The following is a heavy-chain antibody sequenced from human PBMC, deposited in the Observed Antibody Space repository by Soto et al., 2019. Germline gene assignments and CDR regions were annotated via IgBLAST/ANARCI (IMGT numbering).Heavy chain of an antibody. J-gene: IGHJ6*02. CDR1: GFTFSSYA. CDR2: ISYDGSNK. CDR3: ARWDSSIAALRAPGYYYYGMDV. D-gene: IGHD6-6*01. Sequence: GGSLRLSCAASGFTFSSYAMHWVRQAPGKGLEWVAVISYDGSNKYYADSVKGRFTISRDNSKNTLYLQMNSLRAEDTAVYYCARWDSSIAALRAPGYYYYGMDVWGQGTLVTVSS. V-gene: IGHV3-30-3*01.